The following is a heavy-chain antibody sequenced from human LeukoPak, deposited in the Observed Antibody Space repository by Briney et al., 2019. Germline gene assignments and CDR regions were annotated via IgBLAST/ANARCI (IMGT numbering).Heavy chain of an antibody. CDR3: ARSDGDYVSWFDP. J-gene: IGHJ5*02. V-gene: IGHV4-38-2*02. D-gene: IGHD4-17*01. Sequence: KSSETLSLTCTVSGDSISSGYYWGWIRQPPGKGLEWIGSIHHTGNTYYNPSLKSRVTISVDTSKNQFSLKLSSVTAADTAVYYCARSDGDYVSWFDPWGQGTLVTVSS. CDR1: GDSISSGYY. CDR2: IHHTGNT.